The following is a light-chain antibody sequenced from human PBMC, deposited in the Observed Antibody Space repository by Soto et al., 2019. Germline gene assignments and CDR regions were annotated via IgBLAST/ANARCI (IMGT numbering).Light chain of an antibody. CDR2: GAS. CDR1: QSVSSSY. Sequence: EIVLTQSPGTLSLSPGERATLSCRASQSVSSSYLAWYQQKPGQAPRLLIYGASNSATGIPDRFSGSGSGTAFTLTISRLEPEDFPVYYCQQYGSSPITFGQGTRLEIK. V-gene: IGKV3-20*01. J-gene: IGKJ5*01. CDR3: QQYGSSPIT.